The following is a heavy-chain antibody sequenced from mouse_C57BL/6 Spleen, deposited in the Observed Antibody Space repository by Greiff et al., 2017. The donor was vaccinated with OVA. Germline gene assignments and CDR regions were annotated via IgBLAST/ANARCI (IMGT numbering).Heavy chain of an antibody. Sequence: EVKLMESGAELVRPGASVKLSCTASGFNIKDYYMHWVKQRPEQGLEWIGRIDPEDGDTEYAPKFQGKATMTADTSSNTAYLQLSSLTSEDTAVYYCTRGVTTRAMDYWGQGTSVTVSS. CDR3: TRGVTTRAMDY. J-gene: IGHJ4*01. V-gene: IGHV14-1*01. D-gene: IGHD2-2*01. CDR2: IDPEDGDT. CDR1: GFNIKDYY.